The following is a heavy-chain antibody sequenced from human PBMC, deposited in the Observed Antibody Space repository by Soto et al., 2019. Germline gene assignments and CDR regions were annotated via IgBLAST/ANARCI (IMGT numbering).Heavy chain of an antibody. CDR1: GGSISSYY. D-gene: IGHD2-15*01. Sequence: SETLSLTCTVSGGSISSYYWSWFRQSPGKRMEWIGYVNHSWGSSYTPSLQSRVAMSVDTSKNQFSLRLNSVTAADTAVYFCARLPGYCSGDSCRIDYWGQGTLVTVSS. J-gene: IGHJ4*02. CDR2: VNHSWGS. CDR3: ARLPGYCSGDSCRIDY. V-gene: IGHV4-59*08.